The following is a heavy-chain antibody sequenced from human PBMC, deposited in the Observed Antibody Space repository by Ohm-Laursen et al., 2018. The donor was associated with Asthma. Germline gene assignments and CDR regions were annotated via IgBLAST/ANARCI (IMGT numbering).Heavy chain of an antibody. Sequence: TLSLTCTVSGGSISSGDYYWSWIRQPPGKGLEWIGYIYYSGSTYYNPSLKSRVTISVDTSKNQFSLKLSSVTAADTAVYYCARYCSSTSCYGEGFDYWGQGTLVTVSS. J-gene: IGHJ4*02. CDR2: IYYSGST. CDR3: ARYCSSTSCYGEGFDY. CDR1: GGSISSGDYY. D-gene: IGHD2-2*01. V-gene: IGHV4-30-4*01.